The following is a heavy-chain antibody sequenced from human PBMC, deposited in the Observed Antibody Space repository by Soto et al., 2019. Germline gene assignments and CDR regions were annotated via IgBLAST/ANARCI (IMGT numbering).Heavy chain of an antibody. V-gene: IGHV4-39*01. CDR2: IYYSGST. CDR1: GGSISSSSYY. D-gene: IGHD3-3*01. J-gene: IGHJ5*02. Sequence: PSETLSLTCTVSGGSISSSSYYWGWIRQPPGKGLEWIGSIYYSGSTYYNPSLKSRVTISVDTSKNQFSLKLSSVTAADTAVYYCASSIFRGWFDPWGQGTLVTVSS. CDR3: ASSIFRGWFDP.